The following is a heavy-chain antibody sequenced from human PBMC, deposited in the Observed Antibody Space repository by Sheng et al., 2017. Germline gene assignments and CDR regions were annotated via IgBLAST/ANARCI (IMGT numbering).Heavy chain of an antibody. D-gene: IGHD2-21*01. Sequence: QLQLQESGPGLVKPSETLSLTCTVSGGSISSSSYYWGWIRQPPGKGLEWIGSIYHRGSTYYNPSLKSRVTISVDTSKNQFSLKLSSVTAADTAVYYCARGGVDSCGWAPLYYMDVWGPRGHGHRLL. V-gene: IGHV4-39*07. J-gene: IGHJ6*03. CDR3: ARGGVDSCGWAPLYYMDV. CDR2: IYHRGST. CDR1: GGSISSSSYY.